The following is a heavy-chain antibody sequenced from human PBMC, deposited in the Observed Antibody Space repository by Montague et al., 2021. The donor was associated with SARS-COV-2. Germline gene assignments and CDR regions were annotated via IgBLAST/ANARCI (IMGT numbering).Heavy chain of an antibody. J-gene: IGHJ2*01. CDR3: ARGAPTITMVVVVFTGAGWSFDL. D-gene: IGHD3-22*01. V-gene: IGHV4-34*01. CDR2: INHSGST. Sequence: SETLSLTCAVHGGSFSGYYWSWIRQPPGKGLEWIGEINHSGSTNYNPSLKSRVSISVDTSKNQFSLKLSSVTAADTAVYYCARGAPTITMVVVVFTGAGWSFDLWGRGTLVTVSS. CDR1: GGSFSGYY.